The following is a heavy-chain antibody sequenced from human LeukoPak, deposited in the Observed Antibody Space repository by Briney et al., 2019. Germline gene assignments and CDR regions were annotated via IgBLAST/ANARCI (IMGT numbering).Heavy chain of an antibody. D-gene: IGHD5-12*01. CDR1: GVSISPYY. J-gene: IGHJ4*02. Sequence: SETLSLTCTVSGVSISPYYWSWIRQPPGKGLEWIGYISYSGSTNYNPSLKSRVTISVDSSKNQFSLKLSSVTAADTAVYYCARHISSGSDSLFGYWGQGTLVTVSS. CDR3: ARHISSGSDSLFGY. V-gene: IGHV4-59*08. CDR2: ISYSGST.